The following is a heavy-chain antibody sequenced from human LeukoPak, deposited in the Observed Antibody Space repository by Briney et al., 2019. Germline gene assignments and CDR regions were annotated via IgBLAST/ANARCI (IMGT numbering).Heavy chain of an antibody. CDR3: AKDHY. CDR2: ISYDGSNK. CDR1: GFTFSSYG. V-gene: IGHV3-30*18. J-gene: IGHJ4*02. Sequence: GRSLRLSCAASGFTFSSYGMHWVRQAPGKGLEWVAVISYDGSNKYYADSVKGRFTISRDNSKNTLYLQMNSLRAEDTAVYCCAKDHYWGQGTLVTVSS.